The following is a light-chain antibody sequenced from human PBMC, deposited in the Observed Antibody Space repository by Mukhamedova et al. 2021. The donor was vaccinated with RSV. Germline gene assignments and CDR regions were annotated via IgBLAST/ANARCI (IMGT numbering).Light chain of an antibody. CDR3: QQYCSSPRT. Sequence: GERVTVSCRAPQIPFSSCLAWYRQKPGQAPRLLIYGTSTRATGIPDRFSGTASGTDFTLAISRLDPEDSEVYYCQQYCSSPRTFGQ. CDR1: QIPFSSC. CDR2: GTS. J-gene: IGKJ2*02. V-gene: IGKV3-20*01.